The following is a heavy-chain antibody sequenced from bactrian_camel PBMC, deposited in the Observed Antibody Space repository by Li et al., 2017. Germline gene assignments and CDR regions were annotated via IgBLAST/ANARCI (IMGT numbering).Heavy chain of an antibody. CDR3: AAGQGVGWCPDVIRVGAEPDFDY. D-gene: IGHD5*01. CDR1: GATQDIGC. J-gene: IGHJ6*01. CDR2: IDSDGIT. Sequence: HVQLVESGGGSAQAGGSMRLSCVASGATQDIGCMGWFRQVPGLEREGIGSIDSDGITTYADSLKARFTISRDNAKNTLYLQINSLKPEDSATYYCAAGQGVGWCPDVIRVGAEPDFDYWGHGTQVTVS. V-gene: IGHV3S53*01.